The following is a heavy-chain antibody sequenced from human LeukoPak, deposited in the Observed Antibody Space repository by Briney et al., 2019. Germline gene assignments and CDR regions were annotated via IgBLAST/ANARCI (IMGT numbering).Heavy chain of an antibody. CDR2: INPNSGGT. V-gene: IGHV1-2*02. CDR3: AREFITASGNWFDP. J-gene: IGHJ5*02. D-gene: IGHD6-25*01. CDR1: GYTFTGYY. Sequence: ASVKVSCKASGYTFTGYYMHGVRQAPGQGLEWMGWINPNSGGTNYAQKFQGRVTMTRDTSISTAYMELSRLRSDDTAVYYCAREFITASGNWFDPWGQGTLVTVSS.